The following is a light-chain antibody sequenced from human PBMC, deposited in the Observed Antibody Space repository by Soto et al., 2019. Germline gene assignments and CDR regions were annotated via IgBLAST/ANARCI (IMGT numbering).Light chain of an antibody. CDR2: DAS. Sequence: DIQMTQSPSSLSASVGDRVTITCQASEGINNNLNWYQQKPGEAPKLLISDASNLETGVPSRFSGGGSVTNVTFTISSLQPEDIATYCCQHFHNLPVTFGGGTKVEMK. V-gene: IGKV1-33*01. CDR3: QHFHNLPVT. J-gene: IGKJ4*02. CDR1: EGINNN.